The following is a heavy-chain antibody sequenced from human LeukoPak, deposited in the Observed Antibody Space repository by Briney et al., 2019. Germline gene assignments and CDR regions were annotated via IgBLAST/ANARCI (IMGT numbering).Heavy chain of an antibody. J-gene: IGHJ4*02. V-gene: IGHV3-64*04. CDR1: GFTFGSYT. CDR3: ARFNHRGDEYSSSWSAYYFDY. CDR2: ITTNGGST. Sequence: PGGSLRLSCSASGFTFGSYTMHWVRQAPGKGLEYVSAITTNGGSTYYADSVKGRFTISRDNAKNSLYLQMNSLRAEDPAVYYCARFNHRGDEYSSSWSAYYFDYWGQGTLVTVSS. D-gene: IGHD6-13*01.